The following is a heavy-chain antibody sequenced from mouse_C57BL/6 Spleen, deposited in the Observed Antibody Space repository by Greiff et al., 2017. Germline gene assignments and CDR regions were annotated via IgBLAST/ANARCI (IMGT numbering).Heavy chain of an antibody. Sequence: QVTLKESGPGILQSSQTLSLTCSFSGFSLSTSGMGVSWIRQPSGKGLEWLAHIYWDDDKRYNPSLKRRRTISKDTSRNQVFLKITSVDTADTATYYCARSQGYGYEYFDVWGTGTTVTVSS. CDR3: ARSQGYGYEYFDV. CDR2: IYWDDDK. D-gene: IGHD2-2*01. CDR1: GFSLSTSGMG. V-gene: IGHV8-12*01. J-gene: IGHJ1*03.